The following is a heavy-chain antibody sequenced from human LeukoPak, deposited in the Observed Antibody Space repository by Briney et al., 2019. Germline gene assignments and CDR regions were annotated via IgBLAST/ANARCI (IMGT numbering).Heavy chain of an antibody. J-gene: IGHJ6*03. D-gene: IGHD3-10*01. Sequence: GASVKVSCKASGYTFTGYYMHWVRQAPGQGLEWMGWINPNSGGTNYAQKFQGRVTMTRDTSISTAYMELSGLRSDDTAVYYCARDGGSGSYGEGGYYYYYMDVWGKGTTVTISS. CDR1: GYTFTGYY. CDR3: ARDGGSGSYGEGGYYYYYMDV. CDR2: INPNSGGT. V-gene: IGHV1-2*02.